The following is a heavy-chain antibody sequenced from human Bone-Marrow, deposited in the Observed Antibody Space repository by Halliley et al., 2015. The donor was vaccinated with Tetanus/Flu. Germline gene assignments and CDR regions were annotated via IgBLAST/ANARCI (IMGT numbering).Heavy chain of an antibody. CDR2: ISSRGDIT. Sequence: SLRLSCVASGFTFSNYDMNWLRQAPGKGPEWVSSISSRGDITYYADSVEGRFTISRDNAKNSLSLQMNSLRVEDTALYYCATRGLSFWGQGARVTVSS. V-gene: IGHV3-48*03. J-gene: IGHJ4*02. CDR3: ATRGLSF. D-gene: IGHD5-12*01. CDR1: GFTFSNYD.